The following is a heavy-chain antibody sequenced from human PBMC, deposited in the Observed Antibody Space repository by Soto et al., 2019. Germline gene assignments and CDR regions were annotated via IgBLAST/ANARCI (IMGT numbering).Heavy chain of an antibody. CDR2: IWYDGSNK. V-gene: IGHV3-33*01. J-gene: IGHJ4*02. CDR1: GFTFSTYG. Sequence: GGSLRLSCAASGFTFSTYGMHWVRQAPGKGLEWVAVIWYDGSNKYYADSVKGRFTISRDNSKDMLYLQMNSLRAEDTAVYYCARTLYSDFWSGYHIWGQGTLVTVSS. D-gene: IGHD3-3*01. CDR3: ARTLYSDFWSGYHI.